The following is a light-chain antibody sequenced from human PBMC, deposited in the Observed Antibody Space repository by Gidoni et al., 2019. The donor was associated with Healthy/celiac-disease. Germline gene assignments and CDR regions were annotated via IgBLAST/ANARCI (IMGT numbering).Light chain of an antibody. J-gene: IGKJ2*01. CDR3: QQYNSYSLT. V-gene: IGKV1-5*03. CDR1: QSISSW. Sequence: DIQMTKSPSTLSASVGDRVTITCRASQSISSWLAWYQQKPGKAPKLLIYKASTLESGVPCRFSCSGSGTEFTLTISSLQPDDFATYYCQQYNSYSLTFXXXTKLEIK. CDR2: KAS.